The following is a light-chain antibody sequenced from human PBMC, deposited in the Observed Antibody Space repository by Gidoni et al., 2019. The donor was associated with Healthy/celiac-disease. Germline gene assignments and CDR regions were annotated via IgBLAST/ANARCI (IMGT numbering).Light chain of an antibody. J-gene: IGKJ3*01. CDR1: QSVSSSY. CDR2: GAS. CDR3: QQYGSSLRFT. Sequence: EIVLTQSPGTLSLSPGERSTLSCRASQSVSSSYLAWYQQKPGQAPRLLIYGASSRATGIPDRVSGSGSGTDFTLTISRLEAEDFAVYYCQQYGSSLRFTFGPGTKVDIK. V-gene: IGKV3-20*01.